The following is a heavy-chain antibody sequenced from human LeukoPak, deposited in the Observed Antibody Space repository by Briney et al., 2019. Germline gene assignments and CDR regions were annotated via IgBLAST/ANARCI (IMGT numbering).Heavy chain of an antibody. Sequence: GGSLRLSCAASGFTFSSYAMHWVRQAPGKGLEWVAVISYDGSNKYYADSVKGRFTISRDNSKNTLYLQMNSLRAEDTAVYYCARSHMATITVPFDYWGQGTLVTVSS. CDR1: GFTFSSYA. V-gene: IGHV3-30-3*01. CDR3: ARSHMATITVPFDY. CDR2: ISYDGSNK. J-gene: IGHJ4*02. D-gene: IGHD5-24*01.